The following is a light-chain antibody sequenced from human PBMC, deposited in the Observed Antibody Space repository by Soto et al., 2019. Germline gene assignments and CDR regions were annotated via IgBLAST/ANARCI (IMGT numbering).Light chain of an antibody. V-gene: IGKV1-9*01. J-gene: IGKJ4*01. CDR3: QQLNSYPLS. Sequence: IQFTQSPSSLSASVGDRVTITCRASQGISSYLAWYQQKPGKAPKLLIYAASTLQSGVPSRFSGSGSGTDFTLTISSLQPEDFATYYCQQLNSYPLSSGGGTKV. CDR2: AAS. CDR1: QGISSY.